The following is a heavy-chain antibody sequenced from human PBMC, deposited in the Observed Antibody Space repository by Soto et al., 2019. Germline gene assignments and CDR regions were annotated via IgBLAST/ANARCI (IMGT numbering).Heavy chain of an antibody. CDR1: VYVFTSSF. D-gene: IGHD1-26*01. CDR3: AREVNSVIMPDETEDYSGLDV. Sequence: QVQLLQSGAEVKKPGASVQVSCKASVYVFTSSFVHWVRQAPGQGLEWMGMVNPSVGSTAYAHKFHGTISVTREMYAVTVYMDRRSLTPADTAIYYCAREVNSVIMPDETEDYSGLDVWGQGTKVIVSS. J-gene: IGHJ6*02. V-gene: IGHV1-46*01. CDR2: VNPSVGST.